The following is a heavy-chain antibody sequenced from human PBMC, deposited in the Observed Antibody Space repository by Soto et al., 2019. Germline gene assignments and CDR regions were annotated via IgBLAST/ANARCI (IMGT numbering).Heavy chain of an antibody. D-gene: IGHD5-12*01. CDR3: AKGGRWLQFIWDSFDI. J-gene: IGHJ3*02. Sequence: EVQLLESGGGLVQPGGSLRLSCAASGFTFSSYAMSWVRQAPGKGLEWVSSISGTGGSTYYADSVKGRYSISRDNSKNTLYLQMNSLRADDTAVYYCAKGGRWLQFIWDSFDIWGQGTMVTVSS. CDR2: ISGTGGST. V-gene: IGHV3-23*01. CDR1: GFTFSSYA.